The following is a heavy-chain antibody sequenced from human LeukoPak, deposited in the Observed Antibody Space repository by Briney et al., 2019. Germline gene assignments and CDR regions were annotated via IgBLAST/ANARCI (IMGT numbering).Heavy chain of an antibody. J-gene: IGHJ4*02. CDR1: GGSISSGVYY. D-gene: IGHD6-6*01. CDR3: ARLMRARIAARPGPFDY. CDR2: IYYSGST. Sequence: TLSLTCTVSGGSISSGVYYWSWIRQHPGKGLEWMGYIYYSGSTYYNPSLKSRVTISVDTSKNQFSLKLSSVTAADTAVYYCARLMRARIAARPGPFDYWGQGTLVTVSS. V-gene: IGHV4-31*03.